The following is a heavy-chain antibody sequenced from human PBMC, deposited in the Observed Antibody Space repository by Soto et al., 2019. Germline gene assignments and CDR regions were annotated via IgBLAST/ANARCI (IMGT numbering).Heavy chain of an antibody. V-gene: IGHV1-69*13. CDR2: IIPIFGTA. CDR3: ARSITMVGGVIAPYYYYYYGRDV. Sequence: SVKVSCKASGYNFTGYGVSWVRQAPGQGLEWMGGIIPIFGTANYAQKFQGRVTITADESTSTAYMELSSLRSEDTAVYYCARSITMVGGVIAPYYYYYYGRDVWGKGTTVTVPS. D-gene: IGHD3-10*01. CDR1: GYNFTGYG. J-gene: IGHJ6*04.